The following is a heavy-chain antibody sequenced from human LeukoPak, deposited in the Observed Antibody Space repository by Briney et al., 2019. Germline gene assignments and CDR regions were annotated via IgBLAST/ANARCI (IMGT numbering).Heavy chain of an antibody. Sequence: GRSLRLSCAASGFTFSSYGMHWVRQAPGKGLEWVAVIWYDGSNKYYADSVKGRFTISRDNSKNTLYLQMNSLRAEDTAVYYCASPISSGWYPDYWGQGTLVTVSS. V-gene: IGHV3-33*01. CDR2: IWYDGSNK. CDR1: GFTFSSYG. D-gene: IGHD6-19*01. CDR3: ASPISSGWYPDY. J-gene: IGHJ4*02.